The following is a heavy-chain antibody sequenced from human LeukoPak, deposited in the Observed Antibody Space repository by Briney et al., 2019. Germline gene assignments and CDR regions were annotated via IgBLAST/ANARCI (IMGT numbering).Heavy chain of an antibody. Sequence: ASVKVSCKASGYTFTSYGISWVRQAPGQGLEWMGWISAYNGNTNYAQKLQGRVTMTTDASTSTAYMELRSLRSDDTAVYYCARESYCSSTSCYSDYYYYGMDVWGQGTTVTVSS. CDR1: GYTFTSYG. V-gene: IGHV1-18*01. CDR3: ARESYCSSTSCYSDYYYYGMDV. D-gene: IGHD2-2*01. CDR2: ISAYNGNT. J-gene: IGHJ6*02.